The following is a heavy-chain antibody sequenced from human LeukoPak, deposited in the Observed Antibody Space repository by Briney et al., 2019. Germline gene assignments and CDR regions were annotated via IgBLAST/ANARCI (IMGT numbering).Heavy chain of an antibody. V-gene: IGHV3-43*02. CDR3: ATPSVYGSGSYYNG. CDR1: GFTFDDYA. J-gene: IGHJ4*02. CDR2: ISGEGGNT. D-gene: IGHD3-10*01. Sequence: PGGSLRLSCASSGFTFDDYAMHWVRQGPGKGLEWVSLISGEGGNTYYADSVKGRFTISRDNSKNSLYLQMNSLRTEDTALYYCATPSVYGSGSYYNGWGQGTLVTVSS.